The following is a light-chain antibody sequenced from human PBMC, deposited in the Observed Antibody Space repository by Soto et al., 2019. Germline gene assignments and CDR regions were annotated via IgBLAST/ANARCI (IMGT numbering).Light chain of an antibody. CDR3: QQYDTSPRT. CDR2: GAS. CDR1: QSVSSNY. J-gene: IGKJ1*01. V-gene: IGKV3-20*01. Sequence: EVMLTQSPGTLSLSPGERATLSCRASQSVSSNYLAWYQQKSGQAPRLLIYGASNRATGIPDRFSGSGYGTDFNLTIRRLEPEDFAVYYCQQYDTSPRTFGQGTKVEFK.